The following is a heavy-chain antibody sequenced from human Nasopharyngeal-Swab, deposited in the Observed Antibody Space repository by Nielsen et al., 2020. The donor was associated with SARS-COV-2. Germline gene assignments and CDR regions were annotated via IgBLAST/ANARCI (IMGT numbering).Heavy chain of an antibody. CDR1: GFTFSSYS. CDR3: ARDPHGGSDY. CDR2: INSSSSYI. V-gene: IGHV3-21*01. Sequence: GGSLRLSCAASGFTFSSYSMNWVRQAPGKGLEWVSSINSSSSYIYYADSVKGRFTISRDNAKNSLYLQMNSLRAEDTAVYYCARDPHGGSDYWGQGTLVTVSS. J-gene: IGHJ4*02.